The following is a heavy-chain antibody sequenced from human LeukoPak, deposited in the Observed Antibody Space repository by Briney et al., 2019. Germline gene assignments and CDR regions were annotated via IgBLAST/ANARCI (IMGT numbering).Heavy chain of an antibody. J-gene: IGHJ4*02. D-gene: IGHD1-1*01. V-gene: IGHV7-4-1*02. CDR2: INTNTGNP. CDR1: GYAFTSYA. Sequence: ASVKVSCKASGYAFTSYAMNWVRQAPGQGLEWMGWINTNTGNPTYAQGFTGRFVFSLDTSVSTAYLQISSLKAEDTAVYYCARGYASSPPELYYFDYWGQGTLVTVSP. CDR3: ARGYASSPPELYYFDY.